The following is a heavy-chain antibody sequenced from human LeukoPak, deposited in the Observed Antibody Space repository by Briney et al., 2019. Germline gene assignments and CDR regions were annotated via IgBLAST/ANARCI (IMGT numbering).Heavy chain of an antibody. CDR3: AKDRAEVVAATLSLYYYYYMDV. D-gene: IGHD2-15*01. V-gene: IGHV3-74*01. Sequence: GGSLRLSCAASGFTFSSYWMHWVRQAPGKGLVWVSRINSDGSSTIYADSVKGRYTISRDNSKNTLYLQMNSLRAEETAVYYCAKDRAEVVAATLSLYYYYYMDVWGKGTTVTVSS. J-gene: IGHJ6*03. CDR1: GFTFSSYW. CDR2: INSDGSST.